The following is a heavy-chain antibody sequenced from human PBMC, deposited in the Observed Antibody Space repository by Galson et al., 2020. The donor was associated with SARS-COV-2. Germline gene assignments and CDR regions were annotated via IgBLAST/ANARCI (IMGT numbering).Heavy chain of an antibody. CDR3: ARQINCSGGSCYYFDY. D-gene: IGHD2-15*01. Sequence: ASETLSLTCTVSGGSISSSSYYWGWIRQPPGKGLEWIGSIYYSGSTYYNPSLKSRVTISVDTSKNQFSLKLSSVTAADTAVYYCARQINCSGGSCYYFDYWGQGTLLTVSS. CDR1: GGSISSSSYY. J-gene: IGHJ4*02. CDR2: IYYSGST. V-gene: IGHV4-39*01.